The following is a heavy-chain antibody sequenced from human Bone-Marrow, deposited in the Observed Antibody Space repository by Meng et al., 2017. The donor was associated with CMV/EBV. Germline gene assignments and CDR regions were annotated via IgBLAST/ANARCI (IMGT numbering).Heavy chain of an antibody. CDR1: GFTFSSYW. V-gene: IGHV3-7*01. CDR3: ARTVVPYYYYYGMDV. D-gene: IGHD2-15*01. J-gene: IGHJ6*02. Sequence: GGSLRLSCAASGFTFSSYWMSWVRQAPGKGLEWVANIKQDGSEKYYVDSVKGRFTISRDNAKNSLYLQMNSLRAEDTAVYYCARTVVPYYYYYGMDVWGQGTTVTVSS. CDR2: IKQDGSEK.